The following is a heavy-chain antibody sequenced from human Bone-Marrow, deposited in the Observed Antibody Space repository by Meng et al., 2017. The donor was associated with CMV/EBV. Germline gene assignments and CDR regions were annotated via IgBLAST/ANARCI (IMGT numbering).Heavy chain of an antibody. D-gene: IGHD3-10*01. V-gene: IGHV1-2*02. CDR2: ISPNSGDT. CDR1: GYTFTGYY. J-gene: IGHJ3*02. Sequence: ASVKVSCKASGYTFTGYYMHWVRQAPGQGLEWMGWISPNSGDTNYAQKFQGRVTMTRDTSISTAYMELSRLRSDDTAVYYCARRGLTSRDAFEIWGQGTMVTVSS. CDR3: ARRGLTSRDAFEI.